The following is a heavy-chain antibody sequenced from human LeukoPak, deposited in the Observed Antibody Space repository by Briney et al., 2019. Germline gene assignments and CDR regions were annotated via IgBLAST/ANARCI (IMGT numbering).Heavy chain of an antibody. CDR2: ISTSGTTI. J-gene: IGHJ4*02. Sequence: GGSLRLSCAASGFTFSDYHMSWIRQAPGKGLEWVSYISTSGTTIDYADSVRGRFTISRDNAKNSLYLQMNSLRAEDTAVYYCAKGDHASSWYTAIDYWGQGALVTVSS. CDR3: AKGDHASSWYTAIDY. D-gene: IGHD6-13*01. CDR1: GFTFSDYH. V-gene: IGHV3-11*04.